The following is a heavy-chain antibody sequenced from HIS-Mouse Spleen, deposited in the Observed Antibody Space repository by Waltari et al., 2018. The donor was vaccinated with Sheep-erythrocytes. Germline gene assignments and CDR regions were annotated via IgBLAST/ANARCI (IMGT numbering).Heavy chain of an antibody. V-gene: IGHV3-9*01. J-gene: IGHJ4*02. D-gene: IGHD2-2*01. Sequence: EVQLVESGGGLVQPGRSLRLSCAASGFSFDDYAMHWVRQAPGKGLGLVSVISLNSGGIGYADSVNGRLTIARHIAKSSLYLQRNGQGAEDTALYYCGNDRCLNIVVGTDAVGDYRGQGTLGTVSS. CDR3: GNDRCLNIVVGTDAVGDY. CDR2: ISLNSGGI. CDR1: GFSFDDYA.